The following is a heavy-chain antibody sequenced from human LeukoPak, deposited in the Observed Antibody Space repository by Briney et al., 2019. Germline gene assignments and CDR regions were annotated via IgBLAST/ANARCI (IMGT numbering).Heavy chain of an antibody. Sequence: SETLSLTCTVSGGSISSGPYYWSWIRQPAGKGLEWIGRIYTSGSTNYNPSLKSRVTISVDTSKNQFSLKLSSVTAADMAVYYCASGIAADLYWGQGTLVTVSS. CDR3: ASGIAADLY. D-gene: IGHD6-13*01. V-gene: IGHV4-61*02. CDR1: GGSISSGPYY. J-gene: IGHJ4*02. CDR2: IYTSGST.